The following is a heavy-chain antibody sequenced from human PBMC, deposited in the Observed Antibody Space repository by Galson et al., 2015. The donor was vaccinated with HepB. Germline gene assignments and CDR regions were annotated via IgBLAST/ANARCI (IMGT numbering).Heavy chain of an antibody. CDR1: GGSISSGGYY. V-gene: IGHV4-31*03. Sequence: TLSLTCTVSGGSISSGGYYWSWIRQHPGKGLEWIGYIYYSGSTYYNPSLKSRVTISVDTSKNQFSLKLSSVTAADTAVYYCARLGATYTPLFDYWGQGTLVTVSS. CDR2: IYYSGST. D-gene: IGHD1-26*01. CDR3: ARLGATYTPLFDY. J-gene: IGHJ4*02.